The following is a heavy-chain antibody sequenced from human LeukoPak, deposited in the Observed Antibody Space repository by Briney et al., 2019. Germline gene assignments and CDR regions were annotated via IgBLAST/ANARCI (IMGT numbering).Heavy chain of an antibody. CDR3: ARERGYQFDP. V-gene: IGHV4-30-2*01. CDR1: GGSISSGGYS. J-gene: IGHJ5*02. Sequence: TSQTLSLTCAVSGGSISSGGYSWSWIRQPPGKGLEWIVYIYHSWSTYYNPSLKSRVTISVDRSKNPFSLKLSSVTAADTAVYYCARERGYQFDPWGQGTLVTVSS. D-gene: IGHD5-18*01. CDR2: IYHSWST.